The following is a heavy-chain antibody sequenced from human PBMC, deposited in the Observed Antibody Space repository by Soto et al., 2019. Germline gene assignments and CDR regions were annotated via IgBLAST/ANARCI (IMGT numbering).Heavy chain of an antibody. CDR1: GFTFSQAW. CDR3: TTGGYCSSTSCQRGYYYYGLDV. Sequence: GGSLRLSCAASGFTFSQAWMNWVRQTPGKGLEWVGQIKSNSDGGTADYAAPMKGRITISRDDLENTVYLQMNSLKTEDTAVYYCTTGGYCSSTSCQRGYYYYGLDVWGQGTTVTVSS. D-gene: IGHD2-2*01. J-gene: IGHJ6*02. V-gene: IGHV3-15*01. CDR2: IKSNSDGGTA.